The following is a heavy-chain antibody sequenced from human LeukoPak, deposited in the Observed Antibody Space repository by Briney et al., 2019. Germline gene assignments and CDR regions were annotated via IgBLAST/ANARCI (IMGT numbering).Heavy chain of an antibody. Sequence: GGSLRLSCAASGCTFSSYTMSWVRQAPGKGLEWVSAISGSGGSTYCADSVKGRFTISRDNSKNTLYLQMNSLRAEDTAVYYCAKDLDIVATIVNDYWGQGTLVTVSS. D-gene: IGHD5-12*01. CDR2: ISGSGGST. CDR3: AKDLDIVATIVNDY. CDR1: GCTFSSYT. J-gene: IGHJ4*02. V-gene: IGHV3-23*01.